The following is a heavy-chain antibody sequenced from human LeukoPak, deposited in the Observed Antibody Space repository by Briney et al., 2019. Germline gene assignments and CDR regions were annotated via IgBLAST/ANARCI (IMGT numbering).Heavy chain of an antibody. CDR2: IYYSGST. D-gene: IGHD1-26*01. CDR1: GGSISSSSYS. J-gene: IGHJ3*02. V-gene: IGHV4-39*01. CDR3: ARLGRGGSYANSAFDI. Sequence: SETLSLTCTVSGGSISSSSYSWGWIRQPPGKGLEWIGSIYYSGSTYYNPSLKSRVTISVDTSKNQFSLKLSSVTAADTAVYYCARLGRGGSYANSAFDIWGQGTMVTVSS.